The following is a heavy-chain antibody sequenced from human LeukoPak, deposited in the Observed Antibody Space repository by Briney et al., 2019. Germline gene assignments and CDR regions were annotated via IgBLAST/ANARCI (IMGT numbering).Heavy chain of an antibody. V-gene: IGHV3-7*05. J-gene: IGHJ3*02. CDR1: GFTFSRFW. Sequence: GGSLRLSCAASGFTFSRFWMNWVRQAPGRGLEWGANIDQSGGRNNYVDSVKGRFTISRDNSKNTLYFQMNSLRAEDTAVYYCARQYCSSTSCNGAFDIWGQGTMVTVSS. CDR2: IDQSGGRN. CDR3: ARQYCSSTSCNGAFDI. D-gene: IGHD2-2*01.